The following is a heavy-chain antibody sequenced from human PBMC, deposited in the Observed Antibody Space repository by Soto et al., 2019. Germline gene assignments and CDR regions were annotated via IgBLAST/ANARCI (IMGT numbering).Heavy chain of an antibody. Sequence: GGSLRLSCVASGLPVAGSYMAWVRQAPGKGLEWASVIYNDGTTYYSQSVEGRFTISRDTSKNTLYLQMDRLRDEDTAVYYCVRPLTSGQIHARDVWGQGTTVTVYS. CDR3: VRPLTSGQIHARDV. J-gene: IGHJ6*02. D-gene: IGHD3-10*01. V-gene: IGHV3-53*01. CDR2: IYNDGTT. CDR1: GLPVAGSY.